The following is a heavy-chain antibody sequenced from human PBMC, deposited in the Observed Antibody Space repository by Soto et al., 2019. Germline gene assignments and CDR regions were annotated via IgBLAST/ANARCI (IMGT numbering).Heavy chain of an antibody. CDR1: GYPVTAYY. CDR3: ARGGGVGVAGSAAFDM. J-gene: IGHJ3*02. D-gene: IGHD3-3*01. CDR2: INPATGAA. Sequence: QLHLVHSGAVVKKPGASVTVSCSASGYPVTAYYMHWVRQAPGRGLEWMGGINPATGAAKYTQTFQGRVTMPGDTSTSTVFMELGGLTSGDTAVFYCARGGGVGVAGSAAFDMWGQGTLVTVSS. V-gene: IGHV1-2*02.